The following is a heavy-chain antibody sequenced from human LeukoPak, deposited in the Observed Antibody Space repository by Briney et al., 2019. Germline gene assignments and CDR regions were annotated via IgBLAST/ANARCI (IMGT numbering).Heavy chain of an antibody. CDR1: GFTFSTYA. J-gene: IGHJ4*02. CDR2: ISDTGGNT. Sequence: GGSLRLSCAASGFTFSTYAMSWVRQTPERGLEWVSAISDTGGNTFYADSVKGRFTISRDNSKSTLYLQMNSLRAEDTAIYYCAKGRTNDYWGQGTLVTVSS. V-gene: IGHV3-23*01. D-gene: IGHD1/OR15-1a*01. CDR3: AKGRTNDY.